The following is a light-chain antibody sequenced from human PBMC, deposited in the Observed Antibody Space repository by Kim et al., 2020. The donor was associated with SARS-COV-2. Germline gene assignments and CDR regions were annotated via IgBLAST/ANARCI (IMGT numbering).Light chain of an antibody. J-gene: IGLJ3*02. Sequence: GHSIPLSCTGTSSDVGVYNFVSWHQQHPGKAPQLMIFYVSKRPSGVSNRFSGSKSGNTASLTISGLQAEDEADYYCSSYTSSSTRVFGGGTQLTVL. CDR2: YVS. CDR3: SSYTSSSTRV. CDR1: SSDVGVYNF. V-gene: IGLV2-14*04.